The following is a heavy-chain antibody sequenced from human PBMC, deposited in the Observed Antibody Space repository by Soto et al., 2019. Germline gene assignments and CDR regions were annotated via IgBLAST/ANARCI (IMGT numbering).Heavy chain of an antibody. CDR3: ARVLVHSAFYFMDN. CDR2: IQPDGNEK. J-gene: IGHJ4*02. V-gene: IGHV3-7*01. Sequence: EVQLVESGGGLVQPGGSLRLSCAASGFSFSTYWMDWVRQAPGKGLEWVANIQPDGNEKLYLDSVKGRFTISRDNAKESLYLQMTSRRAEDSAVYYCARVLVHSAFYFMDNWCQGTLVSVSS. CDR1: GFSFSTYW. D-gene: IGHD1-26*01.